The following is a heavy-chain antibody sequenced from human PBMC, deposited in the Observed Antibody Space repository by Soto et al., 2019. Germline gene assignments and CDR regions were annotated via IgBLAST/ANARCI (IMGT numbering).Heavy chain of an antibody. CDR2: ISYSATP. J-gene: IGHJ4*02. CDR3: ARGSVGSGWKFDF. Sequence: SETLSLTCSVSGDSLSTYFRSWIRQPPGKGLEWIGYISYSATPNYNPALKSRVIISIDTSKNQFSLKVNSVTAADTALYYCARGSVGSGWKFDFWGQGILVTVSS. CDR1: GDSLSTYF. V-gene: IGHV4-59*01. D-gene: IGHD1-26*01.